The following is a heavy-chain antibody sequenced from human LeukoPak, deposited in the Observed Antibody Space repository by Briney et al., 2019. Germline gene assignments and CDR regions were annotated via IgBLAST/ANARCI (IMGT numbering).Heavy chain of an antibody. D-gene: IGHD3-22*01. J-gene: IGHJ2*01. CDR1: GYTFTGYY. Sequence: GASVKVSCKASGYTFTGYYMHWVRQAPGQGLEWMGWINPNSGGTNYAQKFQGRVTMTRDTSISTAYMELSRLRSDDTAVYYCARVPSPAIVVNRHFDLWGRGTLVTVSS. CDR3: ARVPSPAIVVNRHFDL. CDR2: INPNSGGT. V-gene: IGHV1-2*02.